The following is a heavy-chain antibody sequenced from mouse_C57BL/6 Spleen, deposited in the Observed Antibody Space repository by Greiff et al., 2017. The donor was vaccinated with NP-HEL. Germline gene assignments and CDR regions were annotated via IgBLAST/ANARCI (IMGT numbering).Heavy chain of an antibody. CDR2: ISSGSSTI. V-gene: IGHV5-17*01. J-gene: IGHJ1*03. Sequence: EVKLVESGGGLVKPGGSLKLSCAASGFTFSDYGMHWVRQAPEKGLEWVAYISSGSSTIYYAETVKGRFTLSRDNAKNTLFLQMTSRRSEDTSMDYCARGRCDWYFDGWGTGTTVTVSS. CDR3: ARGRCDWYFDG. CDR1: GFTFSDYG.